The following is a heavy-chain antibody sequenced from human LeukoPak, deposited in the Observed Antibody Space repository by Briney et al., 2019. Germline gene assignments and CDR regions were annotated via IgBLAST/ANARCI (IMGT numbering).Heavy chain of an antibody. CDR1: GSAVGSNV. Sequence: GGSLRLSCAVSGSAVGSNVMNWVRQAPGKGLEWVSSISSSSSYIYYADSVKGRFTISRDNAKNSLYLRMNSLRAEDTAVYYCARDLDSGSYFDYWGQGTLVTVSS. CDR3: ARDLDSGSYFDY. V-gene: IGHV3-21*01. J-gene: IGHJ4*02. D-gene: IGHD1-26*01. CDR2: ISSSSSYI.